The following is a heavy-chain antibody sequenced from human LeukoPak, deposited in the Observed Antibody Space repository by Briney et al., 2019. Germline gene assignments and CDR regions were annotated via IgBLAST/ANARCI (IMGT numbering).Heavy chain of an antibody. CDR1: GYTFTGYY. Sequence: ASVKVSCKASGYTFTGYYMHWVRQAPGQGLEWMGWINPNSGGTNYAQKFQGRVTMTRDTSISTAYMELSRLRSDDTAVYYCARGQLMVRGVIITRLDYWGQGTLVTVSS. J-gene: IGHJ4*02. V-gene: IGHV1-2*02. CDR2: INPNSGGT. CDR3: ARGQLMVRGVIITRLDY. D-gene: IGHD3-10*01.